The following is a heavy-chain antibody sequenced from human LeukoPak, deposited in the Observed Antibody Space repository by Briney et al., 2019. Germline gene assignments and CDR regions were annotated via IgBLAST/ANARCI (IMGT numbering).Heavy chain of an antibody. J-gene: IGHJ6*02. D-gene: IGHD3-10*01. V-gene: IGHV4-61*01. CDR1: GGSVSSGSYY. Sequence: PSETLSLTRTVSGGSVSSGSYYWSWIRQPPGKGLEWIGYIYYSGSTNYNPSLKSRVTISVDTSKNQFSLKLSSVTAADTAVYYCARDSLWGYFYYGMDVWGQGTTVTVSS. CDR2: IYYSGST. CDR3: ARDSLWGYFYYGMDV.